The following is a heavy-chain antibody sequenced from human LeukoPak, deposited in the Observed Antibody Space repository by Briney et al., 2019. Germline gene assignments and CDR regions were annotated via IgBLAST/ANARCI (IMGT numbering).Heavy chain of an antibody. J-gene: IGHJ3*02. Sequence: GGSLRLSCAASGFTFSDYYMSWIRQAPGKGLEWVSYISSSGSTIYYADSVKGRFTISRDNAKNSLYLQMNSLRAEDTAVYYCARDIPPGYYYDSSGTRRQAGAFDIWGQGTMVTVSS. CDR1: GFTFSDYY. CDR2: ISSSGSTI. V-gene: IGHV3-11*04. D-gene: IGHD3-22*01. CDR3: ARDIPPGYYYDSSGTRRQAGAFDI.